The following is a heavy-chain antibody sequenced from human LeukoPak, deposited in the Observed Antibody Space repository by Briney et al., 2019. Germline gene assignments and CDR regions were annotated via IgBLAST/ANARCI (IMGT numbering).Heavy chain of an antibody. J-gene: IGHJ6*03. Sequence: KPSETLSLTCTVSGGSISSGGYYWSWIRQHPGKGLEWIGYIYYSGSTYYNPSLKSRVTISVDTSKNQFSLKLSSVTAADTAVYYCARAVVDWNNYYYYMDVWGKGTTVTVSS. CDR1: GGSISSGGYY. V-gene: IGHV4-31*03. CDR2: IYYSGST. D-gene: IGHD3-9*01. CDR3: ARAVVDWNNYYYYMDV.